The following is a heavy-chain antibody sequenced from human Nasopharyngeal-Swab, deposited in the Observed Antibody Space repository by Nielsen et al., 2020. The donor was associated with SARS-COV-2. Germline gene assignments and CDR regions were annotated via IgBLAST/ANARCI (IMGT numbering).Heavy chain of an antibody. D-gene: IGHD5-18*01. CDR1: GFTFSDYY. CDR3: ARGGYASWFDP. J-gene: IGHJ5*02. Sequence: GGSLRLSSAASGFTFSDYYMSWIRQAPGKGLEWVSYISSSSSYTNYADSVKGRFTISRDNAKNSLYLQMNSLRAEDTAVYYCARGGYASWFDPWGQGTLVTVSS. V-gene: IGHV3-11*06. CDR2: ISSSSSYT.